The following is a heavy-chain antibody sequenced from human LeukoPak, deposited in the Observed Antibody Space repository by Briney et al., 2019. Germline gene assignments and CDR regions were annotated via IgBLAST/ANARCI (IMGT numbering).Heavy chain of an antibody. CDR3: ARESYYDSSGYFDY. J-gene: IGHJ4*02. CDR2: IYSGGST. D-gene: IGHD3-22*01. V-gene: IGHV3-53*01. CDR1: GFTFSSFT. Sequence: GGSLRLSCAASGFTFSSFTMIWVRQAPGKGLEWVSVIYSGGSTYYADSVKGRFTISRDNSKNTLYLQMNSLRAEDTAVYYCARESYYDSSGYFDYWGQGTLVTVSS.